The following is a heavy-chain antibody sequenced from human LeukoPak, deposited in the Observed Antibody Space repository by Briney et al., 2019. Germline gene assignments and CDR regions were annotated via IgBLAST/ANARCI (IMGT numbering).Heavy chain of an antibody. Sequence: PGGSLRLSCAASGFTFTSYNMNWVRQTPGKGLEWVSSITSSSHYIYYADSVRGRFTISRDNAENSLYLQMNSLRAEDTAVYYCARVRHTTYYYDSSGYSYYFDYWGQGTLVTVSS. J-gene: IGHJ4*02. D-gene: IGHD3-22*01. V-gene: IGHV3-21*04. CDR2: ITSSSHYI. CDR1: GFTFTSYN. CDR3: ARVRHTTYYYDSSGYSYYFDY.